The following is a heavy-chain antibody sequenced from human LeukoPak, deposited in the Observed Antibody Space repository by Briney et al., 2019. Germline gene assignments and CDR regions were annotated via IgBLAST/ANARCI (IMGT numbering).Heavy chain of an antibody. Sequence: GRSLRLSCAASGFTFSSYGMHWVREAPGEGLEWVAVISYDGSNKYYADSVKGRFTISRDNSKNTLYLQMNSLRAEDTAVYYCAKASALWFGELLIGNWFDPWGQGTLVTVSS. CDR2: ISYDGSNK. J-gene: IGHJ5*02. V-gene: IGHV3-30*18. CDR1: GFTFSSYG. D-gene: IGHD3-10*01. CDR3: AKASALWFGELLIGNWFDP.